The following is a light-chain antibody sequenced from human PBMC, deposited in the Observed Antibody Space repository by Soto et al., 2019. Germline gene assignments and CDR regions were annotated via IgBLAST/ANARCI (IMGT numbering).Light chain of an antibody. CDR2: EVS. CDR3: AAWDDNLSANYV. CDR1: SSDVGSSNL. Sequence: QSVLTQPAAVSGSPGQSITFSCTGTSSDVGSSNLVSWYQQHPGKAPKLLIYEVSKRPSGVSNRFSGSKSGNTASLTISGLQAEDEADYYCAAWDDNLSANYVFGTGTKVTV. V-gene: IGLV2-23*02. J-gene: IGLJ1*01.